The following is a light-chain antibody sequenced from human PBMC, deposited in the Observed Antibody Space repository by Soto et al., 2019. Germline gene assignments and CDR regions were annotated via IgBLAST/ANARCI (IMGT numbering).Light chain of an antibody. J-gene: IGLJ3*02. CDR2: RDT. V-gene: IGLV3-9*01. CDR3: QVWDSSTVV. Sequence: SYELTQPLSVSVALGQTARITCGGNKIGSKNVHWYQLNPGQAPVLVIYRDTNRPSGIPERFSGSNSGNTATLAISGAQVGDDADYYCQVWDSSTVVFGGGTKLTVL. CDR1: KIGSKN.